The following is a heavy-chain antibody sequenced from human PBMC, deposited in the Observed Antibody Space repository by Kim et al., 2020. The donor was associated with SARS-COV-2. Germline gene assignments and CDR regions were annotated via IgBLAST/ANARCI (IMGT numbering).Heavy chain of an antibody. CDR3: AKDADLVQHNYFDP. V-gene: IGHV3-30*18. Sequence: GGSLRLSCAASGFTFRSYGMHWVRQAPGKGLDWVAVISYDGTYKYYADSVKGRFTISRDNSKNTLDLQMNSLRVEDTAMYYCAKDADLVQHNYFDPWGQGTLVTVSS. D-gene: IGHD1-1*01. CDR1: GFTFRSYG. J-gene: IGHJ5*02. CDR2: ISYDGTYK.